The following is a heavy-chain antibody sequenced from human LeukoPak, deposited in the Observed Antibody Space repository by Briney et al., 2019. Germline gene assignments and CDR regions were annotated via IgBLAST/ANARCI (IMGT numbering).Heavy chain of an antibody. CDR2: INHSGST. CDR1: GGSFSGYY. Sequence: SETLSLTCAVYGGSFSGYYWSWIRQPPGKGLEWIGEINHSGSTNYNPSLKSRVTISVDTSKNQFSLKLSSVTAADTAVYYCARTNFRNNWFDPWGQGTLVTVSS. V-gene: IGHV4-34*01. CDR3: ARTNFRNNWFDP. J-gene: IGHJ5*02. D-gene: IGHD1-7*01.